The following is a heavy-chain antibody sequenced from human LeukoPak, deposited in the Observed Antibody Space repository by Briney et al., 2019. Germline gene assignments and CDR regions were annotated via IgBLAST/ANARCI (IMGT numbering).Heavy chain of an antibody. J-gene: IGHJ4*02. CDR2: IGPTGTDR. D-gene: IGHD1-14*01. CDR3: ATETIGRHYDY. Sequence: PGGSLRLSCAGSGFTFIRHWMHWVRQAPGKGLEWVSSIGPTGTDRYYADSVRGRFTISRDNAKNSMYLQMDSLRDEDTAVYYCATETIGRHYDYWGQGTLLTVSS. V-gene: IGHV3-21*01. CDR1: GFTFIRHW.